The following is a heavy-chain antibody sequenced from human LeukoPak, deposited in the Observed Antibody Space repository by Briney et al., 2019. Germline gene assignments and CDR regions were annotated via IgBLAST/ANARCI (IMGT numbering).Heavy chain of an antibody. CDR2: INWNGGST. CDR1: GFTFDDYG. D-gene: IGHD3-9*01. V-gene: IGHV3-20*04. CDR3: AKDRRRDDILTGSFSD. J-gene: IGHJ4*02. Sequence: PGGSLRLSCAASGFTFDDYGMSWVRQAPGKGLEWVSGINWNGGSTGYADSVKGRFTISRDKSKNTLYLQMNSLRAEDTAVYYCAKDRRRDDILTGSFSDWGQGTLVTVSS.